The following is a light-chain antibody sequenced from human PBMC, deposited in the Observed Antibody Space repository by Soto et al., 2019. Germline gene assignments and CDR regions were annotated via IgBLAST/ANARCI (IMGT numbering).Light chain of an antibody. V-gene: IGKV3-20*01. J-gene: IGKJ5*01. CDR3: QQYGSSPIT. CDR1: QSVISSY. CDR2: GAS. Sequence: EIVLTQSPGTLSLSPGERATLSCRASQSVISSYVAWYQQKPGQAPRLLIYGASTRATGIPDRISGSGPGTEFALTISRLESEDFAVYYCQQYGSSPITLGQGTRLEIK.